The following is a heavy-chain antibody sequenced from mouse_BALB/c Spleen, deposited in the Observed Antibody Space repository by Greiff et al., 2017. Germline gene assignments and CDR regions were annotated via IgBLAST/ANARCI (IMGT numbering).Heavy chain of an antibody. J-gene: IGHJ1*01. Sequence: EVKLMESGGGLVQPGGSLKLSCAASGFDFSRYWMSWVRQAPGKGLEWIGEINPDSSTINYTPSLKDKFIISRDNAKNTLYLQMSKVRSEDTALYYCARGYYGSSWYFDVWGAGTTVTVSS. V-gene: IGHV4-1*02. CDR3: ARGYYGSSWYFDV. CDR1: GFDFSRYW. CDR2: INPDSSTI. D-gene: IGHD1-1*01.